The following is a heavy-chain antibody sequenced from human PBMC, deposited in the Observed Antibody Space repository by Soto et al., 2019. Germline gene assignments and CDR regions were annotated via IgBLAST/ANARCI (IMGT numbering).Heavy chain of an antibody. Sequence: EVQLLESGGGLVQPGGSLRLSCAASGFTFSSYATNWVRQAPGKGLEWVSTISAGGGGSFYADSVRGRFTISRDNSRNTLYLQMNSLRGEDTAVYYCGKDLGSSGTKGDYYYGMDVWGQGTTVTVSS. J-gene: IGHJ6*02. D-gene: IGHD1-7*01. CDR2: ISAGGGGS. V-gene: IGHV3-23*01. CDR3: GKDLGSSGTKGDYYYGMDV. CDR1: GFTFSSYA.